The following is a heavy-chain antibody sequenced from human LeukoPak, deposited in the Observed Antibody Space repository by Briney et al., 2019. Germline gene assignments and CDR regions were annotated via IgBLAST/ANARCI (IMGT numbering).Heavy chain of an antibody. CDR1: GGSLSGHF. CDR2: INHSGTT. J-gene: IGHJ5*02. V-gene: IGHV4-34*01. Sequence: SETLSLTCAVYGGSLSGHFCSWIRQSPGKGLEWIGEINHSGTTNYNPSLKGRVTLSVDTSKNQFSLRLNSVTAADTAVYYCAKGPQTGWFDTWGQGALVTVSS. D-gene: IGHD3-10*01. CDR3: AKGPQTGWFDT.